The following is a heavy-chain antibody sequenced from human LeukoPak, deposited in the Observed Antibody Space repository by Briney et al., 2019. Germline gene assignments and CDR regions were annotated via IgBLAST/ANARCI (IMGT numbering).Heavy chain of an antibody. J-gene: IGHJ4*02. V-gene: IGHV3-21*01. CDR1: GFTFSSYS. CDR2: ISRSSSYI. D-gene: IGHD1-26*01. CDR3: ARDLRIVSGSYLDY. Sequence: GGSLRLSCAASGFTFSSYSMNWVRQAPGKGLEWVSSISRSSSYIYYADSVKGRFISSRDNTKNSLYLQMNSLRAEDTAIYYCARDLRIVSGSYLDYWGQGTLVTVSS.